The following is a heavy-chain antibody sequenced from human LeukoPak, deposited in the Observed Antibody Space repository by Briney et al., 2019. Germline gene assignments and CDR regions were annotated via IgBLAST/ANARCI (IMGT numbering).Heavy chain of an antibody. V-gene: IGHV3-48*01. J-gene: IGHJ4*02. Sequence: GGSLRLSCAASGFTFSDYSMNWVRQAPGKGLEWISYIGIDSGNTNYADSVKGRFTISGDKAKNSLYLQMNSLRVEDTAVYYCARDYKYAFDNWGQGTLATVSS. CDR3: ARDYKYAFDN. CDR1: GFTFSDYS. D-gene: IGHD5-24*01. CDR2: IGIDSGNT.